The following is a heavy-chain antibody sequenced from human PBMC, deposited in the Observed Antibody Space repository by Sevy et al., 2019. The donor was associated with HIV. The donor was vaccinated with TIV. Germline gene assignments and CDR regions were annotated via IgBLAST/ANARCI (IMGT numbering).Heavy chain of an antibody. CDR3: AREVGGFNWRPYYFDS. CDR2: IKQDESEK. J-gene: IGHJ4*02. D-gene: IGHD3-16*01. V-gene: IGHV3-7*01. CDR1: GFRFTDYW. Sequence: GGSLRLSCAASGFRFTDYWMSLVRQTPGKGLEWVATIKQDESEKYYVDSVKGRFVISRDNGKTSVSLQMNGLRVEDTALYYCAREVGGFNWRPYYFDSWGQGTLVTVSS.